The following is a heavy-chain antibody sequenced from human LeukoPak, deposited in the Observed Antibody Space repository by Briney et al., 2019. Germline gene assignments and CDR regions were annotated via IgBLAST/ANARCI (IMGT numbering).Heavy chain of an antibody. J-gene: IGHJ4*02. CDR1: GGSISSYY. D-gene: IGHD5-12*01. Sequence: SETLSLTCTVSGGSISSYYWSWIRQPPGKGLEWIGYIYYSGSTNYNPSLKSRVTISVDTSKNQFSLKLSSVTAADTAVYYCARLKGLRGDFDYWGQGTLVTVSS. CDR3: ARLKGLRGDFDY. V-gene: IGHV4-59*01. CDR2: IYYSGST.